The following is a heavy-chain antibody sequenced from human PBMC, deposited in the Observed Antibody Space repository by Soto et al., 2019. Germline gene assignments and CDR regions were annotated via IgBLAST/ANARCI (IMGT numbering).Heavy chain of an antibody. CDR3: AKDSRLPGFGLLIHAFDI. CDR2: ISGSLGSA. D-gene: IGHD3-3*01. Sequence: LRLSFAVSGFTFNDYAMSWVRQAPGKGLEWVSTISGSLGSAYYAASVEGRFTIPGDNSNNTLYLQMNSLRVEDTATYYCAKDSRLPGFGLLIHAFDIWGHGTMVTISS. V-gene: IGHV3-23*01. CDR1: GFTFNDYA. J-gene: IGHJ3*02.